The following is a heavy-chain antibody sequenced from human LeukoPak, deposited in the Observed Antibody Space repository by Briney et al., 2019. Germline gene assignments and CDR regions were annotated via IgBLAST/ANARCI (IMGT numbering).Heavy chain of an antibody. CDR3: ARVGSYNFDY. D-gene: IGHD3-10*01. Sequence: SETLSLTCTVSGGSIRSYYWSWIRQPPGKALEWIGYIYYSGSTNYNPSLKSRVSISIDTSKNQFSLKLSSVTTADTAVYYCARVGSYNFDYWGQGTLVTVSS. J-gene: IGHJ4*02. CDR1: GGSIRSYY. CDR2: IYYSGST. V-gene: IGHV4-59*01.